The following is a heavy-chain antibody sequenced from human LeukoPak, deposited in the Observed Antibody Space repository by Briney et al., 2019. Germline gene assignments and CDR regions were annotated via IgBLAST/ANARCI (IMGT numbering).Heavy chain of an antibody. CDR2: ISGSGGNT. D-gene: IGHD3-10*01. V-gene: IGHV3-23*01. Sequence: HPGGSLRLSCAASGFTFSSYAMSWVRQAPGKGLEWVSAISGSGGNTYYADSVKGRFTISRDNAKNSLYLQMNSLRAEDTAVYYCARDRSLYGSGSWWGQGTLVTVSS. J-gene: IGHJ4*02. CDR1: GFTFSSYA. CDR3: ARDRSLYGSGSW.